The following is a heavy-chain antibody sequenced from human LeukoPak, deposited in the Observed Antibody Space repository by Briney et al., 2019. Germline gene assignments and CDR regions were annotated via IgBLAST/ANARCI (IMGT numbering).Heavy chain of an antibody. CDR2: INTGDPDT. J-gene: IGHJ4*02. CDR3: AGLPHRYFHF. D-gene: IGHD1-14*01. V-gene: IGHV5-51*01. Sequence: PGESLKISCNGSGYSFTNYWIVCLLQMPGQGLEWMGIINTGDPDTRYSPSFQGQVTISVDKSVTTAYLQWSSLKASDTAMYFCAGLPHRYFHFWGQGTLVTVSS. CDR1: GYSFTNYW.